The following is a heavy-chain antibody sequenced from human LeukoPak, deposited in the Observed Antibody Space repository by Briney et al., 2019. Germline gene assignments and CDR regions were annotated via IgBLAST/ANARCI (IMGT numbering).Heavy chain of an antibody. J-gene: IGHJ4*02. D-gene: IGHD6-13*01. CDR2: MNPDSGNT. V-gene: IGHV1-8*03. Sequence: ASVKVSCKASGYTFTSYDINWVRQATGQGLEWMGWMNPDSGNTGYAQKFQGRVTITRNTSISTAYMELSSLRSEDTAVYYCAREQDSSSWAFDYWGQGTLVTVSS. CDR3: AREQDSSSWAFDY. CDR1: GYTFTSYD.